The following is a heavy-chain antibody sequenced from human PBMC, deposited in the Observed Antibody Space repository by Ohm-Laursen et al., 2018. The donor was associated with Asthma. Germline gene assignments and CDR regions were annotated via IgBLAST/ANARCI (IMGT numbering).Heavy chain of an antibody. J-gene: IGHJ4*02. Sequence: SVKVSCKVSGYTLTELSMHWVRQAPGKGLEWMGGLDPEDGETIYAQKFQGRVTMTEDTSTDTAYMELSSLRSEDTAVYYCATDPRGRRWFREFRFDYWGQGTLVTASS. CDR3: ATDPRGRRWFREFRFDY. V-gene: IGHV1-24*01. D-gene: IGHD3-10*01. CDR1: GYTLTELS. CDR2: LDPEDGET.